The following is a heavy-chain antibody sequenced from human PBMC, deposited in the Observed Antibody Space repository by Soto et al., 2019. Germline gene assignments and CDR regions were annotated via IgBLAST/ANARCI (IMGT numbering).Heavy chain of an antibody. D-gene: IGHD6-6*01. CDR2: IYYSGST. CDR1: GGSISSGVYY. V-gene: IGHV4-31*03. J-gene: IGHJ4*02. CDR3: ARAEKYSSSSPADY. Sequence: PSETLSLTCTVSGGSISSGVYYWSWIRHHPGKGLEWIGYIYYSGSTYYNPSLKSRVTISVDTSKNQFSLKLSSVTAADTAVYYCARAEKYSSSSPADYWGQGTLVTVSS.